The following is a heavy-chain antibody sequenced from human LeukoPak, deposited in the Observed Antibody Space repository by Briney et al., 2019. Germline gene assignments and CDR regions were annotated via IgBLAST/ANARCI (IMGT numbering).Heavy chain of an antibody. CDR2: IKKDGSET. CDR1: GFTFSTSW. CDR3: ARGRYSGTTYYFDY. Sequence: GSLRLSCAASGFTFSTSWMSWVCQVPGKGLEWVANIKKDGSETYYVGSVKGRFTISRDNAKNSLYLQMNSLRAEDTAMYYCARGRYSGTTYYFDYWGQGTLVTVSS. J-gene: IGHJ4*02. D-gene: IGHD5-12*01. V-gene: IGHV3-7*03.